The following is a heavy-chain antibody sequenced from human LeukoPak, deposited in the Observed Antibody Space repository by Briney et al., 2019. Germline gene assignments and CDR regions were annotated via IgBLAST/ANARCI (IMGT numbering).Heavy chain of an antibody. CDR1: GYSISSGYY. V-gene: IGHV4-38-2*02. CDR3: ARPIVGATEYYFDY. D-gene: IGHD1-26*01. J-gene: IGHJ4*02. CDR2: IYHSGST. Sequence: SETLSLTCTVSGYSISSGYYWGWIRQPPGKGLEWIGSIYHSGSTYYNPSLKSRVTISVDTSKNQFSLKLSSVTAADTAVYYCARPIVGATEYYFDYWGQGTLVTVSS.